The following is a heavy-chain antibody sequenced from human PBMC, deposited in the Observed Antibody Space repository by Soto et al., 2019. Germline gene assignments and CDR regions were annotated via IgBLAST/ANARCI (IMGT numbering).Heavy chain of an antibody. CDR2: IYYSGST. J-gene: IGHJ5*02. D-gene: IGHD2-8*01. CDR1: GGSISSGDYY. Sequence: PSETLSLTCTVSGGSISSGDYYWSWIRQPPGKGLEWIGYIYYSGSTYYNPSLKSRVTISVDTSKNQFSLKLSSVTAADTAVYYCARVWAQMVSGWFDPWGQGTLVTVSS. V-gene: IGHV4-30-4*01. CDR3: ARVWAQMVSGWFDP.